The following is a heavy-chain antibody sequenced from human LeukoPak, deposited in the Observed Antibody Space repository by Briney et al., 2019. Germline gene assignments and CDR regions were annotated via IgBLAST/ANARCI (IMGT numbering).Heavy chain of an antibody. J-gene: IGHJ4*02. CDR2: ISSSSSYI. CDR3: ARSLWYYYDSSGYYFFDY. Sequence: GGSLRLSCAASGFTFSTYDMHWVRQAPGKGLEWVSSISSSSSYIYYADSVKGRFTISRDNAKNSLYLQMNSLRAEDTAVYYCARSLWYYYDSSGYYFFDYWGQGTLVTVSS. V-gene: IGHV3-21*01. CDR1: GFTFSTYD. D-gene: IGHD3-22*01.